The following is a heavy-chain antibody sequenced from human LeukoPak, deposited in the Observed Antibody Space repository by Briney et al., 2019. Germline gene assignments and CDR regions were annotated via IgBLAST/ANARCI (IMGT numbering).Heavy chain of an antibody. CDR1: GGSISSYY. CDR2: IYYSGST. J-gene: IGHJ4*02. CDR3: ARQYGGNGYYFDY. Sequence: SETLSLTCTVSGGSISSYYWGWIRQPPGKGLEWIGSIYYSGSTYYNPSLKSRVTISVDTSKNQFSLKLSSVTAADTAVYYCARQYGGNGYYFDYWGQGTLVTVSS. V-gene: IGHV4-39*01. D-gene: IGHD4-23*01.